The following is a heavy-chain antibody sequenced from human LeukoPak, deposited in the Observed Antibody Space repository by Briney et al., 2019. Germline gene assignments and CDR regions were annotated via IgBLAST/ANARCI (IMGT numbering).Heavy chain of an antibody. CDR3: ARGGSAWLLLGYFDY. V-gene: IGHV1-69*05. CDR2: IITIFGTA. J-gene: IGHJ4*02. CDR1: GGTFSSYA. D-gene: IGHD3-22*01. Sequence: SVKVSCKAPGGTFSSYAISWVRQAPGQGLEWMGGIITIFGTANHAQKFQGRVTITTDESTSTAYMELSSLRSEDTAVYYCARGGSAWLLLGYFDYWGQGTLVTVSS.